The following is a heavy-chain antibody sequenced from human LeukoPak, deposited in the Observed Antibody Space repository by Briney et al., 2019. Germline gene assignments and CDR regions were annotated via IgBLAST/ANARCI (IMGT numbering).Heavy chain of an antibody. V-gene: IGHV1-8*01. CDR2: VNPNSGNT. J-gene: IGHJ4*02. Sequence: GASVKVSCKASGYTFTSYDINWVRQATGQGLEWMGWVNPNSGNTGYAQKFQGRVTMTRNTSISTAYMELSSLRSEDTAVYYCARGLRTYYYDSSGYSPPAYWGQGTLVTVSS. CDR3: ARGLRTYYYDSSGYSPPAY. D-gene: IGHD3-22*01. CDR1: GYTFTSYD.